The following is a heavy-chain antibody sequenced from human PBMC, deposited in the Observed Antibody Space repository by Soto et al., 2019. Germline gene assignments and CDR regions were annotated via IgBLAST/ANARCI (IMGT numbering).Heavy chain of an antibody. CDR2: INPSGGST. CDR3: ARAGSIVVVSAWFDP. J-gene: IGHJ5*02. D-gene: IGHD2-15*01. CDR1: GYTFTSYY. V-gene: IGHV1-46*03. Sequence: ASVKVSCKASGYTFTSYYMHWVRQAPGQGLEWMGIINPSGGSTSYAQKFQGRVTMTRDTSTSTVYMELSSLRSEDTAVYYCARAGSIVVVSAWFDPWGQGTLVTVAS.